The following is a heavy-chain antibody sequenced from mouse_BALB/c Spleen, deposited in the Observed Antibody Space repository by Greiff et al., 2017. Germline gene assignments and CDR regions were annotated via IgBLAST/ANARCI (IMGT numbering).Heavy chain of an antibody. V-gene: IGHV5-6*02. CDR2: ISSGGSYT. CDR3: ARQGYYGKRDYFDY. D-gene: IGHD1-1*01. Sequence: DVMLVESGGDLVKPGGSLKLSCAASGFTFSSYGMSWVRQTPDKRLEWVATISSGGSYTYYPDSVKGRFTISRDNAKNTLYLQMSSLKSEDTAMYYCARQGYYGKRDYFDYWGQGTTLTVSS. CDR1: GFTFSSYG. J-gene: IGHJ2*01.